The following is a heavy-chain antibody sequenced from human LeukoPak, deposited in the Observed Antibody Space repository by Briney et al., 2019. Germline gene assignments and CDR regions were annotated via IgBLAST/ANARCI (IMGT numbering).Heavy chain of an antibody. CDR2: INPSGGTT. Sequence: ASVKVSCKASGYIFTSYYIHWVRQAPGQGLEWMGIINPSGGTTSYAQKFQGRVTMTRDTSTSTVYMELSSLRADDTAVYYCARYSSGYELWGQGPLVTVSS. CDR3: ARYSSGYEL. J-gene: IGHJ4*02. CDR1: GYIFTSYY. D-gene: IGHD3-22*01. V-gene: IGHV1-46*01.